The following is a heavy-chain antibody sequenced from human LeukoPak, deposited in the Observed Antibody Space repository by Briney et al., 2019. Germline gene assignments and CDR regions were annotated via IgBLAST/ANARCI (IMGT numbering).Heavy chain of an antibody. V-gene: IGHV1-69*13. J-gene: IGHJ4*02. CDR2: IIPIFGTA. Sequence: SVKISCKASGGTFSSYAISWVRQAPGQGLEWMGGIIPIFGTANYAQKFQGRVTITADESTSTAYMELSSLGSEDTAVYYCARESPSGSTYDYWGQGTLVTVSS. CDR3: ARESPSGSTYDY. D-gene: IGHD3-3*01. CDR1: GGTFSSYA.